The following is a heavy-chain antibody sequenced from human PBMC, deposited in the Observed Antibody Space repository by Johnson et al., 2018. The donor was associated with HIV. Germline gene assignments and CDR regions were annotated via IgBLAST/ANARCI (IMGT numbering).Heavy chain of an antibody. D-gene: IGHD3-16*02. Sequence: VQLVESGGGVVRPGGSLRLSCAASGFTFDDYGMSWVRQAPGKGLEWVSGINWNGGSTGYADSVKGRFTISRDNAKNSLYLQMDSLRPEDTALYYCVRGGLGYQNFHDRFDVWGQGTVVTVSS. CDR1: GFTFDDYG. V-gene: IGHV3-20*04. CDR2: INWNGGST. CDR3: VRGGLGYQNFHDRFDV. J-gene: IGHJ3*01.